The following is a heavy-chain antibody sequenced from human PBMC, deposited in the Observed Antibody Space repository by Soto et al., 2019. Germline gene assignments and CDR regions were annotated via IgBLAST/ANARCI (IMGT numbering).Heavy chain of an antibody. J-gene: IGHJ4*02. Sequence: QVQLVESGGGVVQPGRSLRLSCAASGFNFNRFGMHWVRQIAGKGPEWLAVIWFDGSKAYYADSVKGRFTISRDNSNNTLYLARDSLRGDDTALYYCVRGGENFSDSWGQGTLVTVSS. CDR2: IWFDGSKA. CDR1: GFNFNRFG. D-gene: IGHD2-21*01. CDR3: VRGGENFSDS. V-gene: IGHV3-33*01.